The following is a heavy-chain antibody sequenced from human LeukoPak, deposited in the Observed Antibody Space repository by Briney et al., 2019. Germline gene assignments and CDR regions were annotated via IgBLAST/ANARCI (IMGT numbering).Heavy chain of an antibody. Sequence: PGGSLRLSCAASGFTFSSYGVHWVRQAPGKGLEWVAFIRYDGSNKYYADSVKGRFTISRDNSKNTLYLQMNSLRAEDTAVYYCAKGTSSGWYFDYWGQGTLVTVSS. D-gene: IGHD6-19*01. CDR2: IRYDGSNK. CDR1: GFTFSSYG. CDR3: AKGTSSGWYFDY. J-gene: IGHJ4*02. V-gene: IGHV3-30*02.